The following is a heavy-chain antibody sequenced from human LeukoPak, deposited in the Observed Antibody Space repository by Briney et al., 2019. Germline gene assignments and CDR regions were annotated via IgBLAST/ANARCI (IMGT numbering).Heavy chain of an antibody. CDR2: ISSSSGTI. Sequence: GGSLRLSCVDSGFTFSTSSMNWVRQAPGKGLEWMSYISSSSGTIYYADSVKGRFTISRDNARNSLYLQISSLRAEDTAVYYCAGRLVCSTTSCYGVDCGGQGTLVTVPS. CDR1: GFTFSTSS. CDR3: AGRLVCSTTSCYGVDC. V-gene: IGHV3-48*01. J-gene: IGHJ4*02. D-gene: IGHD2-2*01.